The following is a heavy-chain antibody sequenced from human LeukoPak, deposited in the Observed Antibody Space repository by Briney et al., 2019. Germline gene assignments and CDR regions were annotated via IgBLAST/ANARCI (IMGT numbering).Heavy chain of an antibody. J-gene: IGHJ4*02. CDR2: INHSGST. V-gene: IGHV4-34*01. CDR1: GGSFSGYY. CDR3: ARLCYYDSSGFDY. Sequence: SETLSLTCAVYGGSFSGYYWSWIRQPPGKGLEWIGEINHSGSTNYNPSLKSRVTISVDTSNNQFSLKLSSVTAADTAVYYCARLCYYDSSGFDYWGQGTLVTVSS. D-gene: IGHD3-22*01.